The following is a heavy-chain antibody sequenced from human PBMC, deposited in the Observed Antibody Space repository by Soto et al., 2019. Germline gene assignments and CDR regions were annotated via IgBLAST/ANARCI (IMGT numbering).Heavy chain of an antibody. J-gene: IGHJ6*02. CDR2: MRSSGDSI. V-gene: IGHV3-11*01. CDR1: GITFSDCY. Sequence: QVQLVESGGGLVKPGGSLRLSCAASGITFSDCYMNWIRQAPGKGLEWVSYMRSSGDSINYAGSVRGRFTVSRDNAKNSLYLQMNSLRAEDTAMYYCARVRLGQWGYAMDVWGQGTTVTVSS. CDR3: ARVRLGQWGYAMDV. D-gene: IGHD1-26*01.